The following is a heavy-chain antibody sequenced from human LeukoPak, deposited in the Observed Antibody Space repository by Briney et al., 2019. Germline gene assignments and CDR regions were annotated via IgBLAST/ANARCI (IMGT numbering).Heavy chain of an antibody. V-gene: IGHV1-18*01. D-gene: IGHD1-26*01. CDR1: GYTFTSYG. Sequence: GASVKVSCKASGYTFTSYGISWVRQAPGQGLEGMGWISAYNGNTNYAQKLQGRVTMTTDTSTSTAYMELRSLRSDDTAVYYCARAEVGATHPYYFDYWGQGTLVTVSS. CDR3: ARAEVGATHPYYFDY. CDR2: ISAYNGNT. J-gene: IGHJ4*02.